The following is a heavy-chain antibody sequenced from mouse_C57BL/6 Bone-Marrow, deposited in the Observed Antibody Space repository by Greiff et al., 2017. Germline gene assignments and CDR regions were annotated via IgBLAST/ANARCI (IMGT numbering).Heavy chain of an antibody. D-gene: IGHD6-1*01. CDR2: IWTGGGP. J-gene: IGHJ4*01. Sequence: QVQLKESGPGLVAPSQSLSITCTVSGFSFTSYAISWVRQPPGKGLEWLGVIWTGGGPNYNSALKSRLHIRSDNSTRQVFLHMNSLQTDDTARYSRRWCGAPPGKGLESLGVIWTGGGTNYNSALKARLSLSKDNSKSQVFLKMNSLPTDDTARYSCALMDYWGQGTSVTVSS. V-gene: IGHV2-9-1*01. CDR1: GFSFTSYA. CDR3: RWCGAPPGKGLESLGVIWTGGGTNYNSALKARLSLSKDNSKSQVFLKMNSLPTDDTARYSCALMDY.